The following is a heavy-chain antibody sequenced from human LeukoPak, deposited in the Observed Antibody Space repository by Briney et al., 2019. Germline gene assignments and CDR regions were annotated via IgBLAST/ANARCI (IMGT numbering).Heavy chain of an antibody. D-gene: IGHD3-10*01. CDR3: ARDHPQPALRFGESYFDY. CDR1: GDSVSSNSAA. CDR2: TYYRSKWYN. V-gene: IGHV6-1*01. Sequence: SQTLSLTCAISGDSVSSNSAAWNWIRQSPSRGLEWLGRTYYRSKWYNDYAVSVKSRITINPDTSKNQFSLQLNSVTPEDTAVYYCARDHPQPALRFGESYFDYWGQGTLVTVSS. J-gene: IGHJ4*02.